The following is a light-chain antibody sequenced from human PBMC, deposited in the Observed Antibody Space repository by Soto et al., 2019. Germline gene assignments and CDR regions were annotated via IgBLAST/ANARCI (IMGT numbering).Light chain of an antibody. CDR2: WAS. CDR1: QSVLYSSNNKNY. CDR3: QQYYNVPWT. J-gene: IGKJ1*01. Sequence: DIVMTQSPDSLAVSLGERAAINCKSSQSVLYSSNNKNYLAWYQQKPGQPPKLLIYWASTRESGVPDRFSGSGSGTDFTLTISSLQAVDVAVYYCQQYYNVPWTFGQGTKVEIK. V-gene: IGKV4-1*01.